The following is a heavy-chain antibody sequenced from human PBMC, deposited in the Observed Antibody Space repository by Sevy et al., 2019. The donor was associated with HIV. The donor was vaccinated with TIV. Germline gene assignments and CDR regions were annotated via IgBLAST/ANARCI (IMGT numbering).Heavy chain of an antibody. J-gene: IGHJ5*02. CDR2: IYYSGST. CDR3: ARGLVLSENWFDP. D-gene: IGHD2-2*01. V-gene: IGHV4-30-4*01. CDR1: GGSINSGDYY. Sequence: SETLSLTCTVSGGSINSGDYYWSWIRQPPGKGLEWIGYIYYSGSTYYNPSLKSRVTISVDTSKNQFSLKLSSVTAADTAVYYCARGLVLSENWFDPWGQGTLVTVSS.